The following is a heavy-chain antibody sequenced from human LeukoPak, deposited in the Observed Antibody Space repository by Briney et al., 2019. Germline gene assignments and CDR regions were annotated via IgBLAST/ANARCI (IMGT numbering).Heavy chain of an antibody. J-gene: IGHJ4*02. Sequence: PSETLSLTCTVSGGSISSGSYYWNWIRQPAGKGLEWIGRIYTSGSTNYNPSLNSRVTISVDTSKNQFSLSLSSVTAADTAVYYCAGPGGYFDWLPFGYWGQGTLVTVSS. V-gene: IGHV4-61*02. CDR3: AGPGGYFDWLPFGY. CDR2: IYTSGST. D-gene: IGHD3-9*01. CDR1: GGSISSGSYY.